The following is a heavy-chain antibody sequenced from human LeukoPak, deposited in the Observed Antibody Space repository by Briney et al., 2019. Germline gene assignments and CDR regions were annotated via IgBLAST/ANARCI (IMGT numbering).Heavy chain of an antibody. CDR3: ARVDDLDAFDI. Sequence: GGSLRLSCTASGFSFSGHWMHWARQLPGKGLVWVSRISPTGSTTSYADSVKGRFTVSRDNAKNTLFLQINSLRPEDTAIYYCARVDDLDAFDIWGQGTLVTVSS. D-gene: IGHD2-2*03. V-gene: IGHV3-74*01. CDR1: GFSFSGHW. J-gene: IGHJ3*02. CDR2: ISPTGSTT.